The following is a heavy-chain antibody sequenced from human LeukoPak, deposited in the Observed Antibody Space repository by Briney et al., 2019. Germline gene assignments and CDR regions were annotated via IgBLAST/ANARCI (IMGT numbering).Heavy chain of an antibody. CDR2: INHSGST. D-gene: IGHD3-22*01. V-gene: IGHV4-34*01. CDR1: GGSFSGYY. Sequence: SETLSLTCAVYGGSFSGYYWSWIRQPPGKGLEWIGEINHSGSTNYNPSLKSRVTMSVDTSKNQFSLKLSSVTAADTAVYYCARENYYDSSGCPSFDYWGQGTLVTVSS. CDR3: ARENYYDSSGCPSFDY. J-gene: IGHJ4*02.